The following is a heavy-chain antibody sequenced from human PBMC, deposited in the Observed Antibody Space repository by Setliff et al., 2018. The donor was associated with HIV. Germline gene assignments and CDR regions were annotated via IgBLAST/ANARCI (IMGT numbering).Heavy chain of an antibody. CDR3: AIGSSNWPHRPNNYYFDY. V-gene: IGHV1-3*01. CDR1: GDTFTTYA. Sequence: ASVKVSCKASGDTFTTYALHWVRQAPGQRLEWMGWINAGNGDTKSSQKFQGRVTITRDTSASTAYMELSSLRSEDTGVYYCAIGSSNWPHRPNNYYFDYWGPETLLVTVSS. D-gene: IGHD6-13*01. J-gene: IGHJ4*03. CDR2: INAGNGDT.